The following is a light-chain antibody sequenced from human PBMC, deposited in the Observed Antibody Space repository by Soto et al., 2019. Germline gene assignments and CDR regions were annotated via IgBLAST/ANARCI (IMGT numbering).Light chain of an antibody. CDR1: QGISSA. Sequence: QLTLSPSSLAASVGDRVTITCRASQGISSALAWYQQKPGKAPKHLIYAASSLQSGVPSRFSGSGSGTEFTLTISSLQPKDSAPYSCLQHKSYPLTFGPGTRWIS. J-gene: IGKJ3*01. V-gene: IGKV1-17*01. CDR2: AAS. CDR3: LQHKSYPLT.